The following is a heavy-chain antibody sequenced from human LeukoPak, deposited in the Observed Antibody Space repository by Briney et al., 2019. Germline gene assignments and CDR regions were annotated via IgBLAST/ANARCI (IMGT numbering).Heavy chain of an antibody. CDR3: ARRTTNGDAFDI. J-gene: IGHJ3*02. Sequence: PSETLSLTCTVSGGSISSSSYYWGWIRQPPGKGLEWIGSIYYSGSTYYNPSLKSRVTISVDTSKNQFSLKLSSVTAADTAVYYCARRTTNGDAFDIWGQGTMVTVSS. V-gene: IGHV4-39*01. CDR1: GGSISSSSYY. D-gene: IGHD2-8*01. CDR2: IYYSGST.